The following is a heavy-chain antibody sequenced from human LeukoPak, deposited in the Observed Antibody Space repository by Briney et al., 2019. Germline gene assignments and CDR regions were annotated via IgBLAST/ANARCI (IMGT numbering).Heavy chain of an antibody. CDR3: AGDGWDYGSNSGGDQ. V-gene: IGHV3-7*01. CDR2: IKQDGSEK. J-gene: IGHJ4*02. Sequence: GGSLRLSCAASGFTFSTYWMNWGRQAPGKGLEWVANIKQDGSEKYYADSVKGRFTISRDNAKNSLFLQMNSLRAEDTAVYYCAGDGWDYGSNSGGDQWGQGTLVIVSS. CDR1: GFTFSTYW. D-gene: IGHD4-23*01.